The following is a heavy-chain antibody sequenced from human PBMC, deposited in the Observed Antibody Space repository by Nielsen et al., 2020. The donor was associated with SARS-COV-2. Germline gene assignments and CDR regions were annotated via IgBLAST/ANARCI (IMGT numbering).Heavy chain of an antibody. D-gene: IGHD3-3*01. CDR3: ARLYRGDFWSGYFYYYYGMDV. V-gene: IGHV1-69*13. Sequence: SVKVSCKASGGTFSSYAISWVRQAPGQGLEWMGGIIPIFGTANYVQKFQGRVTITADESTSTAYMELSSLRSEDTAVYYCARLYRGDFWSGYFYYYYGMDVWGQGTTVTVSS. CDR2: IIPIFGTA. J-gene: IGHJ6*02. CDR1: GGTFSSYA.